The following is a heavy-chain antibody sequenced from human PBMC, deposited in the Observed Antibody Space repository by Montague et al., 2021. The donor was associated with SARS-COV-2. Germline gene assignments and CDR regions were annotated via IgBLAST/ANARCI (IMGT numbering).Heavy chain of an antibody. CDR1: GGSTSNYY. D-gene: IGHD2-15*01. CDR3: ARAQNICLIANCVNYFDL. V-gene: IGHV4-59*01. J-gene: IGHJ4*02. CDR2: IFYTGST. Sequence: SETLSLTCSVSGGSTSNYYWTWIRQSPGKGLHWIGYIFYTGSTKFNPSLKSRVSMSLDTSKNHFSLRLSAVTAADTARYYCARAQNICLIANCVNYFDLWGLGALVTVSS.